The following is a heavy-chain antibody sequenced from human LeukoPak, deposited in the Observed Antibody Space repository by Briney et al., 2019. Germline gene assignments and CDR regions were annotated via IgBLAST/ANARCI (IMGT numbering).Heavy chain of an antibody. CDR1: GFTFSSYW. Sequence: GGSLRLSCAASGFTFSSYWMSWVRQAPGKGLEWVANIKQDGREKYYVDSVKGRFTISRDNAKNSLYLQMNSLRAEDTAVYYCARDFGPYSRAEYFQHWGQGTLVTVSS. CDR3: ARDFGPYSRAEYFQH. J-gene: IGHJ1*01. V-gene: IGHV3-7*01. D-gene: IGHD4-11*01. CDR2: IKQDGREK.